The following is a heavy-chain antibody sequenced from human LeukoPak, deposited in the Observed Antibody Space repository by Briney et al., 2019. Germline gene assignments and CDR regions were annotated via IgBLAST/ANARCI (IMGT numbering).Heavy chain of an antibody. V-gene: IGHV3-23*01. CDR1: GFTFTSYA. CDR3: AKXVNFRSGLIDC. J-gene: IGHJ4*02. D-gene: IGHD3/OR15-3a*01. Sequence: PGGSLRLSCAASGFTFTSYALSWVRQAPGKGLEWVSGISSSGAYTYYADSVKGRFTISRDNSKNTLHLQMHSLRGEDTAVYYCAKXVNFRSGLIDCWGQGTLVTVSS. CDR2: ISSSGAYT.